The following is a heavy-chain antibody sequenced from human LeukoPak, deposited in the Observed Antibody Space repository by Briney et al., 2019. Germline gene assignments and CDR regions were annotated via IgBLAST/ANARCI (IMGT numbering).Heavy chain of an antibody. CDR1: GGSISNHY. Sequence: SETLSLTCSVSGGSISNHYWSWIRQSPEKGLEWIGYSYYKVSTNYDPSLGSRVTISVDTSKNQFSLKLSSVTAADTAVYFCVGGKYSSSYFDYWGQGTLVTVSS. D-gene: IGHD6-6*01. CDR2: SYYKVST. V-gene: IGHV4-59*03. CDR3: VGGKYSSSYFDY. J-gene: IGHJ4*02.